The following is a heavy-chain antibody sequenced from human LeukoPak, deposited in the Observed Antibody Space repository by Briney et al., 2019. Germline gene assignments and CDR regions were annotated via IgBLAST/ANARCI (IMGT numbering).Heavy chain of an antibody. D-gene: IGHD5-12*01. CDR1: GGSFSGYY. Sequence: SETLSLTCAVYGGSFSGYYRSGIRQPQGKGLEWIGEINHSGSTNYNPSLKSRVTISVDTSKNQFSLKLSSVTAADTAVYYCARRPSIVATMRLDYWGQGTLVTVSS. V-gene: IGHV4-34*01. J-gene: IGHJ4*02. CDR2: INHSGST. CDR3: ARRPSIVATMRLDY.